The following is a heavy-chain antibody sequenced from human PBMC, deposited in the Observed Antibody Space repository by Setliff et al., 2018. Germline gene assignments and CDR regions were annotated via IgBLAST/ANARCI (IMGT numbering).Heavy chain of an antibody. CDR1: GFTFSIYW. V-gene: IGHV3-74*01. D-gene: IGHD3-10*01. Sequence: GGSLRLSCAASGFTFSIYWMHWVRQVPGKGLEWVSRINIDGRSINYADSVRGRFTISRDNAKTTLYLQMNSLRVEDTAVYFCARDPRDGSSSPMADNWGQGTLVTVLL. J-gene: IGHJ4*02. CDR3: ARDPRDGSSSPMADN. CDR2: INIDGRSI.